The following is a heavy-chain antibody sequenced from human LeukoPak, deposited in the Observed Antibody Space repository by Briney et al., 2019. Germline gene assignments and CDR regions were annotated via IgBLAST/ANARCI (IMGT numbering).Heavy chain of an antibody. CDR2: ISWNSGSI. CDR3: AKGTVVVVAATFDY. CDR1: GFTFDDYA. J-gene: IGHJ4*02. V-gene: IGHV3-9*01. D-gene: IGHD2-15*01. Sequence: GGSLRLSCAASGFTFDDYAMHWVRQAPGKGLEWVSGISWNSGSIAYADCVKGRFTISRVNAKNSLYLQMNSLRAEDTALYYCAKGTVVVVAATFDYWGQGTLVTVSS.